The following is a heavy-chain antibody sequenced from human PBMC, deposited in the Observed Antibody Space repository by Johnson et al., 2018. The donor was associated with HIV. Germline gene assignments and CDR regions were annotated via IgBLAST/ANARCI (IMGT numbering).Heavy chain of an antibody. CDR1: GFTVSNAW. CDR3: TESGSYYPPDAFDI. V-gene: IGHV3-15*01. Sequence: VQLVESGGGLVKPGGSLRLSCGASGFTVSNAWMSWVRQAPGQGLEWVGRIKSKTDGGTTDYAAPVKGRFTISRDDSKNTLYLQMNSLKTEDTAMYYCTESGSYYPPDAFDIWGQGTMVTVAS. J-gene: IGHJ3*02. CDR2: IKSKTDGGTT. D-gene: IGHD1-26*01.